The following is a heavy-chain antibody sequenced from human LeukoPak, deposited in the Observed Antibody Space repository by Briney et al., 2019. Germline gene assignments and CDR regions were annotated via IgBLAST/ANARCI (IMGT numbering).Heavy chain of an antibody. V-gene: IGHV4-59*01. Sequence: SETLSLTCTVSGGSISSYYWGWIRQPPGKGLEWIGYIYYSGSTNYNPSLKSRVTISVDTSKNQFSLKLSSVTAADTAVYYCARGGMVRGVPVWFQHCGQGTLVTVSS. J-gene: IGHJ1*01. D-gene: IGHD3-10*01. CDR3: ARGGMVRGVPVWFQH. CDR1: GGSISSYY. CDR2: IYYSGST.